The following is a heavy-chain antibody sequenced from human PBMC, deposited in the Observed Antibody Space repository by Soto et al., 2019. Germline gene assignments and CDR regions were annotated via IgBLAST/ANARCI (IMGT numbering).Heavy chain of an antibody. CDR3: ARHELRLDL. CDR2: IYPRDSDT. CDR1: GYIFTSYW. Sequence: GESLKISCKASGYIFTSYWVGWVRQVPGKGLEWMGIIYPRDSDTRYSPSFEGQVTISADKSISTAYLQLSTLRASDTAMYYCARHELRLDLWGQGTPVTVSS. J-gene: IGHJ4*02. D-gene: IGHD1-26*01. V-gene: IGHV5-51*01.